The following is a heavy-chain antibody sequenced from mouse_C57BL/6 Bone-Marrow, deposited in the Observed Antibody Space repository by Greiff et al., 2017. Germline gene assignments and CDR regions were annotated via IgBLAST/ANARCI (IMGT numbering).Heavy chain of an antibody. V-gene: IGHV5-4*01. CDR3: ARDRSPYYFFAY. D-gene: IGHD1-1*01. J-gene: IGHJ3*01. CDR2: ISDGGSYT. Sequence: EVKVVESGGGLVKPGGSLKLSCAASGFTFSSYAMSWVRQTPEKRLEWVATISDGGSYTYYPDNVKGRFTISRDNAKNNLYLQMSHLKSEDTAMYYCARDRSPYYFFAYWGQGTLVTVSA. CDR1: GFTFSSYA.